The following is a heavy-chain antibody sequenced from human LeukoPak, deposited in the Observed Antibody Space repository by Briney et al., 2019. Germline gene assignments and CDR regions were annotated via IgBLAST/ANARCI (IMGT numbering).Heavy chain of an antibody. D-gene: IGHD6-19*01. Sequence: QPGGSLRLSCAASGFIFSSYSMSWVRQAPGMGLEWVSVITGSGGNTYYADSVKGRFTISRDNSKNTLYLQMNSLRAEDTAIYYCAKSSGPTYYFDYWGQGILVTVSS. CDR3: AKSSGPTYYFDY. V-gene: IGHV3-23*01. CDR2: ITGSGGNT. J-gene: IGHJ4*02. CDR1: GFIFSSYS.